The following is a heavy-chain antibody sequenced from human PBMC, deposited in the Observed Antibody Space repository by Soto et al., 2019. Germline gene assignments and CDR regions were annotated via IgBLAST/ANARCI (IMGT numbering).Heavy chain of an antibody. V-gene: IGHV3-53*01. CDR3: ARPSWYWSYYGMYV. J-gene: IGHJ6*02. CDR2: IYSGGST. CDR1: GFTVSSNY. Sequence: PGGSLRLSCAASGFTVSSNYMSWVRQAPGKGLEWVSVIYSGGSTYYADSVKGRFTISRDNSKNTLYLQMNSLRAEDTAVYYCARPSWYWSYYGMYVWGQGTTVTVSS. D-gene: IGHD6-13*01.